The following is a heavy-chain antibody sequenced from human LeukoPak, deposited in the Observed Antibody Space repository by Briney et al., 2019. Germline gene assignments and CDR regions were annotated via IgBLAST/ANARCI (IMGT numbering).Heavy chain of an antibody. Sequence: ASVMVSCKASGYTFTGYYMHWVRQAPGQGLEWMGWINPNSGGTNYAQKFQGRVTMTRDTSISTAYMELSRLRSDDTAVYYCARGSFNSGSYDYWGQGTLVTVSS. CDR1: GYTFTGYY. CDR2: INPNSGGT. V-gene: IGHV1-2*02. D-gene: IGHD1-26*01. CDR3: ARGSFNSGSYDY. J-gene: IGHJ4*02.